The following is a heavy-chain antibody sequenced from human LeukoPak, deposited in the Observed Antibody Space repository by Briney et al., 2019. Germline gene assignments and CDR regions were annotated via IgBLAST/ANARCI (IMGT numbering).Heavy chain of an antibody. CDR2: INSDGSST. CDR3: ARPVAGTYFDY. Sequence: GGSLRLSCAASGFTFSSYWMHWVRQAPGKGLVWVSRINSDGSSTSYADSVKGRFTISRDNAKNTLYLQMNSLRAEDTVVYYCARPVAGTYFDYWGQGTLVTVSS. V-gene: IGHV3-74*01. CDR1: GFTFSSYW. J-gene: IGHJ4*02. D-gene: IGHD6-19*01.